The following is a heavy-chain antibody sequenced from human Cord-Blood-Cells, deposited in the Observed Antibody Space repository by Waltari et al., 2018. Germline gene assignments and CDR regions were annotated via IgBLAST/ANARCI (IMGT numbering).Heavy chain of an antibody. D-gene: IGHD3-16*01. J-gene: IGHJ3*02. CDR1: GSSICTGCS. Sequence: QVQLLEPVPGLVNPSQTLALTCAASGSSICTGCSCAWSRLPPGKGLGWAGSIYHSGSTCDSPTINSRVVISGDTSKSQCSLKPRSVTAADTAAYYRARWECKRGMGDRAREAFDIWGQGTMVTVSS. V-gene: IGHV4-38-2*01. CDR3: ARWECKRGMGDRAREAFDI. CDR2: IYHSGST.